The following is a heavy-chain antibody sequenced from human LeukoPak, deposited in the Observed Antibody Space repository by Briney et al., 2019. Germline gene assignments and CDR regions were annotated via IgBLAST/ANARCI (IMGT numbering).Heavy chain of an antibody. V-gene: IGHV1-18*01. CDR3: ARSVGYCSGGSCYSFDP. J-gene: IGHJ5*02. CDR1: GYTFTSYG. Sequence: ASVKVSCKASGYTFTSYGISWVRQAPGQGLEWMGWISAYNGNTNYAQKLKGRVTMTTDTSTSTAYMELRSLRSDDTAVYYCARSVGYCSGGSCYSFDPWGQGTLVTVSS. CDR2: ISAYNGNT. D-gene: IGHD2-15*01.